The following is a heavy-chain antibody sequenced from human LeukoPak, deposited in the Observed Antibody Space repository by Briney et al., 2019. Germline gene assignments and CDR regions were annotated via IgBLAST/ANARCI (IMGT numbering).Heavy chain of an antibody. Sequence: GASVKVSCKASGYTFTSYGISWVRQAPGQGREWMGWISAYNGNTNYAQKLQGRVTMTTDTSTSTAYMELRSLRSDDTAVYYCARDAPEAMVRGRGYYYYGMDVWGQGTTVTVSS. CDR3: ARDAPEAMVRGRGYYYYGMDV. CDR1: GYTFTSYG. D-gene: IGHD3-10*01. V-gene: IGHV1-18*01. J-gene: IGHJ6*02. CDR2: ISAYNGNT.